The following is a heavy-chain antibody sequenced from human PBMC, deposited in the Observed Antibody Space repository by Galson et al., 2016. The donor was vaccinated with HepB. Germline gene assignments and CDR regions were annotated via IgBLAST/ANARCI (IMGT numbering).Heavy chain of an antibody. V-gene: IGHV3-23*01. CDR2: ISASGGSN. CDR1: GFTFGNYV. D-gene: IGHD4-17*01. CDR3: AKDRLGGHGDYSWGIFDI. J-gene: IGHJ3*02. Sequence: SLRLSCAASGFTFGNYVMSWVRQAPGKGLEWVSGISASGGSNTYVDSVGGRFIISRDNSNNKLLLQMNSLTTEDTAIYFCAKDRLGGHGDYSWGIFDIWGRGTEVTVSS.